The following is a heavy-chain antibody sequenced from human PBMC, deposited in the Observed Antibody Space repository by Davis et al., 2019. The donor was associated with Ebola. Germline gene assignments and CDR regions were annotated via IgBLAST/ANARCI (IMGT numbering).Heavy chain of an antibody. CDR1: GFTFSDYY. CDR3: ARESGP. CDR2: ISTTATNI. Sequence: PGGSLRLSCAASGFTFSDYYMSWIRQAPGKGPVWVSSISTTATNIYYGNSVKGRFTISRDNARNSLYLQMNGLRAEDTAVYYCARESGPWGQGTLVTVSS. D-gene: IGHD6-25*01. V-gene: IGHV3-11*01. J-gene: IGHJ5*02.